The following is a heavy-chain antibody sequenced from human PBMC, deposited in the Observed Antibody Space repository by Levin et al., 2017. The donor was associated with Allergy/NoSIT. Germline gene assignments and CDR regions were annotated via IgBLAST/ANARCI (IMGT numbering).Heavy chain of an antibody. D-gene: IGHD3-22*01. CDR3: AREYYDSRGYYQGAK. Sequence: HPGGSLRLSCAASGFIFSDYRMNWVRQAPGKGLEWISHISNNSGTIYYADSVRGRFTISRDNAKSLLFLQMNSLRDEDTAVYYCAREYYDSRGYYQGAKWGQGTLVTVSS. CDR2: ISNNSGTI. CDR1: GFIFSDYR. V-gene: IGHV3-48*02. J-gene: IGHJ4*02.